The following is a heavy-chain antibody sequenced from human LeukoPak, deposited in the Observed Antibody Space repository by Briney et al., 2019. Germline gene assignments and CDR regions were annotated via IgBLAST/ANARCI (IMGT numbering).Heavy chain of an antibody. CDR2: ISKGSDTI. Sequence: NPGGSLRLSCTASGFIFSDHYMHWIRQAPGKGLEWLSYISKGSDTIYYADSVKGRFTISRDNSKNSLYLQMTSLRVDDTAIYFCARDGEFTTHIDHWGQGALVTVSS. J-gene: IGHJ4*02. CDR1: GFIFSDHY. D-gene: IGHD1-26*01. V-gene: IGHV3-11*04. CDR3: ARDGEFTTHIDH.